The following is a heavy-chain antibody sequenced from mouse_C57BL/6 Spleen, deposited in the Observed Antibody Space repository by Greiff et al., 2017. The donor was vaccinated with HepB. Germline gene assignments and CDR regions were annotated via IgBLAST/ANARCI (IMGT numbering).Heavy chain of an antibody. V-gene: IGHV5-17*01. Sequence: EVMLVESGGGLVKPGGSLKLSCAASGFTFSDYGMHWVRQAPEKGLEWVAYISSGSSTIYYADTVKGRFTFSRDKAKNTLFLQMTSLRSEDTAMYYCARPGTGYYFDYWGQGTTLTVSS. CDR3: ARPGTGYYFDY. CDR1: GFTFSDYG. D-gene: IGHD4-1*01. CDR2: ISSGSSTI. J-gene: IGHJ2*01.